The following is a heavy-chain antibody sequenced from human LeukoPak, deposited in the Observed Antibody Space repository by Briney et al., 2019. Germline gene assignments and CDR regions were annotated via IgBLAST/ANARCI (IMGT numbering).Heavy chain of an antibody. CDR1: GYSFTNYW. CDR2: IYPGDSDT. V-gene: IGHV5-51*01. J-gene: IGHJ5*02. Sequence: GESLKISCKGSGYSFTNYWIGWVRQMPGKGLEWMGVIYPGDSDTRYSPSFQGQVTISADKSISTAYLQWSSLKASDTAIYYCARRTRNDFWTTEDHNWFDPWGQGTLVTVSS. D-gene: IGHD3-3*01. CDR3: ARRTRNDFWTTEDHNWFDP.